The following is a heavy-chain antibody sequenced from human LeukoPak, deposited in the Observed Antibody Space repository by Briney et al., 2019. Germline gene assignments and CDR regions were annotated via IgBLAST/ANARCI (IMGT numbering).Heavy chain of an antibody. CDR3: ARGPTRPYYYYYMDV. J-gene: IGHJ6*03. CDR1: GYTFTGYY. CDR2: INPNSGGT. V-gene: IGHV1-2*02. Sequence: ASVKVSCKASGYTFTGYYMHWVRQAPGQGLEWMGWINPNSGGTNYAQKFQGRVTMTRDTSISTAYMELSSLRSEDTAVYYCARGPTRPYYYYYMDVWGKGTTVTVSS. D-gene: IGHD6-6*01.